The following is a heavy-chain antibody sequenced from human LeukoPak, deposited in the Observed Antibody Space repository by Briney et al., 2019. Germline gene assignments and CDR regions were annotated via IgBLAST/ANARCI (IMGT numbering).Heavy chain of an antibody. CDR2: IIPIFGTA. CDR1: GGTFSSYA. D-gene: IGHD2-15*01. Sequence: GASVKVSCKASGGTFSSYAISWVRQAPGQGLEWMGRIIPIFGTANYAQKFQGRATITTDESTSTAYMELSSLRSEDTAVYYCARDRVVAANYYYYMDVWGKGTTVTVSS. CDR3: ARDRVVAANYYYYMDV. J-gene: IGHJ6*03. V-gene: IGHV1-69*05.